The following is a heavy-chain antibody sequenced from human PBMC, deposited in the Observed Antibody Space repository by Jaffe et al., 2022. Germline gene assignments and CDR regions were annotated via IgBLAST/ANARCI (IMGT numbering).Heavy chain of an antibody. CDR3: ASREYYYDITRFDY. J-gene: IGHJ4*02. D-gene: IGHD3-22*01. Sequence: QVQLQESGPGLVKPSETLSLTCAVSGYSISSGYYWGWIRQPPGKGLEWIGSIYHSGSTYYNPSLKSRVTISVDTSKNQFSLKLSSVTAADTAVYYCASREYYYDITRFDYWGQGTLVTVSS. CDR1: GYSISSGYY. CDR2: IYHSGST. V-gene: IGHV4-38-2*01.